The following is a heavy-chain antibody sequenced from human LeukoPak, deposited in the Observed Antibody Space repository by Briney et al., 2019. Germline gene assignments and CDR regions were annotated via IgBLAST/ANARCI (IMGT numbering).Heavy chain of an antibody. D-gene: IGHD1-26*01. V-gene: IGHV3-21*01. Sequence: GGSLRLSCAASGFTFSSYSMNWVRRAPGKGLEWVSSISSSSSYIYYADSVKGRFTISRDNAKNSLYLQMNSLRAEDTAVYYCARDRIGMNSGSYYWGQGTLVTVSS. CDR1: GFTFSSYS. CDR3: ARDRIGMNSGSYY. J-gene: IGHJ4*02. CDR2: ISSSSSYI.